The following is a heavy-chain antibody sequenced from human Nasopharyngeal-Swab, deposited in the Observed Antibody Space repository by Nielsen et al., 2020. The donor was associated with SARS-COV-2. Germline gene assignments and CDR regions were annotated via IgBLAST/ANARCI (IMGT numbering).Heavy chain of an antibody. CDR2: IDWDDDK. Sequence: SGPTLVKPTQTLTLTCTFSGFSLSTSGMCVSWIRQPPGKALEWLALIDWDDDKYYSTSLKTRLTISKDTSKNQVVLTMTNMDPVDTATYYCARAYYDILTGYYVGFDYWGQGTLVTVSS. J-gene: IGHJ4*02. D-gene: IGHD3-9*01. CDR1: GFSLSTSGMC. V-gene: IGHV2-70*01. CDR3: ARAYYDILTGYYVGFDY.